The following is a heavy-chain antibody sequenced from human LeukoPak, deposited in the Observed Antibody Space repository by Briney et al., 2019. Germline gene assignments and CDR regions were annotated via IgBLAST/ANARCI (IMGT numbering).Heavy chain of an antibody. CDR2: MNPNSGNT. Sequence: ASVKVSCKASGYTFTSYDINWVRQATGQGLEWMGWMNPNSGNTGYAQKFQGRVTMTRNTSISTAYMELSSLRSEDTAVYYCATQSGSYYKYYFDYWGQGTLVTVSS. CDR3: ATQSGSYYKYYFDY. D-gene: IGHD1-26*01. V-gene: IGHV1-8*01. J-gene: IGHJ4*02. CDR1: GYTFTSYD.